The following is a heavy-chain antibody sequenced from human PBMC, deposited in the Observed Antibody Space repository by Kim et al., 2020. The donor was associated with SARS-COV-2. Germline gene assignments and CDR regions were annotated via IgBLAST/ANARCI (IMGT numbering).Heavy chain of an antibody. CDR3: AKNYGYYYYYMDV. Sequence: YAQKVQGRVTMTRDTSISTAYMELSRLRSDDTAVYYCAKNYGYYYYYMDVWGKGTTVTVSS. V-gene: IGHV1-2*02. J-gene: IGHJ6*03. D-gene: IGHD1-7*01.